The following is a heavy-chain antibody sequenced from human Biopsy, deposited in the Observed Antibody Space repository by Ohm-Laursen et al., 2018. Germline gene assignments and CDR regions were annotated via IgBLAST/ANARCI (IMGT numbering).Heavy chain of an antibody. CDR2: INAKTGDT. Sequence: SVKVFCKVSGHTFIGYHVHWVRQAPGQGLEWMGWINAKTGDTNYAQKFQGRITMTRDTTISTAYVDLSSLRSDDSAVYYCTRGGYYYDSLAYYYWFDPWGQGTLVTVSS. V-gene: IGHV1-2*02. J-gene: IGHJ5*02. D-gene: IGHD3-22*01. CDR3: TRGGYYYDSLAYYYWFDP. CDR1: GHTFIGYH.